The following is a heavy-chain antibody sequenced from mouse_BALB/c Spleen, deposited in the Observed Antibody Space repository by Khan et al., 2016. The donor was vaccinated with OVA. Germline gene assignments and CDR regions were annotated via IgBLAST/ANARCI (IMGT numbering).Heavy chain of an antibody. Sequence: VQLQESGAELAKPGASVKMSCKASGYTFTTYWMHWVKQRPGQGLEWIGYINPTSGYTDYNEKFKDRATLSADKSSSTAYMQLSSLTSEDSAVYYCTSERIDYWGQGTTLTVSS. CDR2: INPTSGYT. V-gene: IGHV1-7*01. J-gene: IGHJ2*01. CDR3: TSERIDY. CDR1: GYTFTTYW.